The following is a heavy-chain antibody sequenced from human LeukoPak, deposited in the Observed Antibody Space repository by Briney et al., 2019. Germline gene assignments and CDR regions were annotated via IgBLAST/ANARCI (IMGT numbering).Heavy chain of an antibody. Sequence: AGGSLRLSCAASGFTFSSYGMHWVRQAPGKGLEWVAFIRYDGSNKYYADSVKGRFTISRDNSKNTLYLQMNILRAEDTAVYYCAKVVVVTTTPGYFDYWGQGTLVTVSS. D-gene: IGHD2-15*01. CDR2: IRYDGSNK. J-gene: IGHJ4*02. V-gene: IGHV3-30*02. CDR1: GFTFSSYG. CDR3: AKVVVVTTTPGYFDY.